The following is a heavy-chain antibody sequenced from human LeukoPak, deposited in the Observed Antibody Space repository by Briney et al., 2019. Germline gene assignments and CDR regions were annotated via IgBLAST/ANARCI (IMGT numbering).Heavy chain of an antibody. CDR1: GGSFSGYY. CDR2: IYHSGST. CDR3: ARGYSSGWYLDY. J-gene: IGHJ4*02. D-gene: IGHD6-19*01. Sequence: SETLSLTCAVYGGSFSGYYWNWIRQSPGKGLEWIGEIYHSGSTNYNPSLKSRVTISVDKSKNQFSLKLSSVTAADTAVYYCARGYSSGWYLDYWGQGTLVTVSS. V-gene: IGHV4-34*01.